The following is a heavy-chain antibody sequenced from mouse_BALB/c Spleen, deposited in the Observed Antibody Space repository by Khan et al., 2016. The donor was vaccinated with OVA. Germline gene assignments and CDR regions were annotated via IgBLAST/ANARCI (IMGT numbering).Heavy chain of an antibody. CDR3: GRPSTTVYCYGMDY. V-gene: IGHV5-12-2*01. CDR1: GFAFSNYT. Sequence: EVELVESGGGLVQPGGSLKLSCVASGFAFSNYTMSWIRQTPEKRLVWVAFISHGGSRIYYPDTLKGRFTSSRDNAKNTLFLQMRCLKTEDKAMYYCGRPSTTVYCYGMDYWGQGTSVPVSS. J-gene: IGHJ4*01. CDR2: ISHGGSRI. D-gene: IGHD2-5*01.